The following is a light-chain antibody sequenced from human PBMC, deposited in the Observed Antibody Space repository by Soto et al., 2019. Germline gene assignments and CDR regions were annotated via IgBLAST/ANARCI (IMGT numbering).Light chain of an antibody. J-gene: IGLJ3*02. Sequence: QSALTHPASVSGSPGQSITISCTGTSSDVGRYNYVSWYQQHPGKAPKLMIYEVSNRPSGVSNRFSASKSGNTASLTISGLQAEDEADYYCTSYTSSTTWVFGGGTQLTVL. CDR2: EVS. CDR3: TSYTSSTTWV. V-gene: IGLV2-14*01. CDR1: SSDVGRYNY.